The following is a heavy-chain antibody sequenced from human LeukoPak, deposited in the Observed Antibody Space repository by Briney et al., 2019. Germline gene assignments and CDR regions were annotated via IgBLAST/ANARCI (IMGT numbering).Heavy chain of an antibody. Sequence: GGSLRLSCAASGFTFDDYAMHWVRRAPGKGLERVSGISWNSGSIGYADSVKGRFTISRDNAKNSLYLQMNSLRAEDTALYYCAKDHYYGSGSYYNGRSHFDYWGQGTLVTVSS. J-gene: IGHJ4*02. CDR3: AKDHYYGSGSYYNGRSHFDY. V-gene: IGHV3-9*01. D-gene: IGHD3-10*01. CDR2: ISWNSGSI. CDR1: GFTFDDYA.